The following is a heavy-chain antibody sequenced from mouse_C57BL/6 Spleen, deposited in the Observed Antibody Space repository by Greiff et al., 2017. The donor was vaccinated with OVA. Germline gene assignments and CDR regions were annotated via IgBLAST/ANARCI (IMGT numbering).Heavy chain of an antibody. D-gene: IGHD1-1*01. J-gene: IGHJ1*03. V-gene: IGHV1-85*01. CDR3: ASYYGSKKPYCVV. Sequence: LVESGPELVKPGASVKLSCKASGYTFTSYDINWVKQRPGQGLEWIGWIYPRDGSTKYNEKFKGKATLTVDTSSSTAYMELHSLTSEDSAVYFCASYYGSKKPYCVVWGTGTTDTVSS. CDR2: IYPRDGST. CDR1: GYTFTSYD.